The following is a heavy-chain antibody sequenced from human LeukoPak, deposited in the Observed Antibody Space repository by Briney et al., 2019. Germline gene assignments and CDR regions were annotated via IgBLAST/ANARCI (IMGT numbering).Heavy chain of an antibody. CDR1: VGFNSSGDYY. V-gene: IGHV4-30-4*01. D-gene: IGHD3-9*01. J-gene: IGHJ4*02. CDR3: ANTNYDIFTGYYHPCYFDY. Sequence: SQTLSLTRTVCVGFNSSGDYYWRWIRQPPGKGLEWIGYIYYSGSTYYNPSLKSRVTISEDKSKNQFSMKLSSVTAADTAVYFCANTNYDIFTGYYHPCYFDYWGQGTLVTVSS. CDR2: IYYSGST.